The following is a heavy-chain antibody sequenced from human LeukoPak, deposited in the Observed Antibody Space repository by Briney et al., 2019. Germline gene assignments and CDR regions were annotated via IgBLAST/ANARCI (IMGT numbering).Heavy chain of an antibody. CDR3: ARDFPNYGTAFDI. Sequence: GGSLRLSCAASGFTFSSYAMHWVRQAPGKGLEWVAVISYDGSNKYYADSVKGRFTISRDNSKNTLYLQMNSLRAEDTAVYYCARDFPNYGTAFDIWGQGTMVTVSS. D-gene: IGHD3-16*01. CDR1: GFTFSSYA. V-gene: IGHV3-30-3*01. CDR2: ISYDGSNK. J-gene: IGHJ3*02.